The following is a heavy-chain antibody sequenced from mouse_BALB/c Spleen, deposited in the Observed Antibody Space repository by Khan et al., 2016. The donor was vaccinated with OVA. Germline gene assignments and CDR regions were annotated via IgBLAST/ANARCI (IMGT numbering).Heavy chain of an antibody. Sequence: VQLKQSGPDLVKPGASVKISCKASGYSFTGYYIHWVKQSHGKSLEWIGRVNPNNGGTSYNQKFKVKAILTVDKSSNTAYMEIRSLASEDSAVYSCAIYHGYFDVWGAGTTVTVSS. CDR3: AIYHGYFDV. J-gene: IGHJ1*01. CDR1: GYSFTGYY. CDR2: VNPNNGGT. D-gene: IGHD1-1*01. V-gene: IGHV1-26*01.